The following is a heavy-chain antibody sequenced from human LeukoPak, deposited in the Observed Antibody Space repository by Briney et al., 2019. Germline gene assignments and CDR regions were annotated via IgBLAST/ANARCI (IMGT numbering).Heavy chain of an antibody. CDR2: ISAYNGNT. CDR1: VYTFTSCV. D-gene: IGHD1-26*01. Sequence: ASVKVSCKASVYTFTSCVISCVRQAPGQGREWMVGISAYNGNTNYTQKLHGRVTMTTDTSTSTDYMELRSLRSDDTAVYYCARDLGYSGSYGYMDVWGKGTTVTVSS. V-gene: IGHV1-18*01. CDR3: ARDLGYSGSYGYMDV. J-gene: IGHJ6*03.